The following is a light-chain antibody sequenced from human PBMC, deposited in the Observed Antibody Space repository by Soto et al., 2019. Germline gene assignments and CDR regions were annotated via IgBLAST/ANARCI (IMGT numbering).Light chain of an antibody. CDR3: CSYAGTNTYL. Sequence: QSVLTQPASVSGSPGQSITISCTGTSSDVGSYNLVSWYQQHPGKATKLMIYEGSKRPSGVSNHFSGSKSGNTASLTISGLLAEDDADYYCCSYAGTNTYLFGSGTKVIVL. J-gene: IGLJ1*01. V-gene: IGLV2-23*01. CDR2: EGS. CDR1: SSDVGSYNL.